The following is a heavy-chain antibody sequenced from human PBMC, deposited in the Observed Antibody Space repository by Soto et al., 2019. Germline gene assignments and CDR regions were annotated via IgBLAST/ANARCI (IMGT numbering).Heavy chain of an antibody. J-gene: IGHJ6*02. Sequence: QVQLVQSGAEVKEPGSSVRVSCKASGGTFDNFIMNWVRQTPGQGLEWMGGIVPMLGTPTYAEKFKGRVTSPATGSPSTMYMEVTSLRSEDTAIYYCARNGTYSSSLSQYSGMDVWGQGTTVTVSS. CDR1: GGTFDNFI. D-gene: IGHD1-26*01. V-gene: IGHV1-69*01. CDR3: ARNGTYSSSLSQYSGMDV. CDR2: IVPMLGTP.